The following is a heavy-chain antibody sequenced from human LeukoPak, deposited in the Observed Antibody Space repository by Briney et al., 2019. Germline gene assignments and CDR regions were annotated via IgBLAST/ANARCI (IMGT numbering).Heavy chain of an antibody. V-gene: IGHV3-49*04. CDR1: GFTFGDYA. D-gene: IGHD3-9*01. CDR2: IRSKAYGGTT. J-gene: IGHJ3*02. Sequence: GGSLRLSCTASGFTFGDYAMSWVRRAPGKGLEWVGFIRSKAYGGTTEYAASVKGRFTISRDDSKSIAYLQMNSLKTEDTAVYYCTRRYGYAFDIWGQGTMVTVSS. CDR3: TRRYGYAFDI.